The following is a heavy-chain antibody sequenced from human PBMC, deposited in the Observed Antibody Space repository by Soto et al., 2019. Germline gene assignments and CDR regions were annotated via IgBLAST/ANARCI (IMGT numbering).Heavy chain of an antibody. CDR3: ARSIAARLNWFDH. CDR1: GFTFSSYW. Sequence: EVQLVESGGGLVQPGGSLRLSCAAYGFTFSSYWLSWVRQAPGKGLEWVSTIKQDGSEKYYVDSVKGRFTISRDNDKNSLDLQMHSLRAEDPAVYYCARSIAARLNWFDHWGQGTLVTVS. CDR2: IKQDGSEK. D-gene: IGHD6-6*01. J-gene: IGHJ5*02. V-gene: IGHV3-7*01.